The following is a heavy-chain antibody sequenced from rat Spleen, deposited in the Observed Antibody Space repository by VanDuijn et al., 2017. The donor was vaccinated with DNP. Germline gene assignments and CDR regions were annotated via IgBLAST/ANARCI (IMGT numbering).Heavy chain of an antibody. J-gene: IGHJ2*01. D-gene: IGHD1-4*01. CDR2: ISNTGDST. V-gene: IGHV5-7*01. CDR3: AKGGYPYYFDY. CDR1: GFTFSDYN. Sequence: EVQLVESGGGLVQPGRFLRLSCAASGFTFSDYNMAWVRQAPKKGLEWVATISNTGDSTYSPDSVKGRFTISRDNAENTVFLQMTSLRSEDTATYYCAKGGYPYYFDYWGQGVMVTVSS.